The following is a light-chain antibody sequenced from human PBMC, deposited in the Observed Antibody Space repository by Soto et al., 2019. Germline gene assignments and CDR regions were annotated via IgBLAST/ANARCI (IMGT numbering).Light chain of an antibody. CDR1: QTIFNW. V-gene: IGKV1-39*01. CDR3: QQSYSTTWT. J-gene: IGKJ1*01. CDR2: AAS. Sequence: DIQMTQSPSTLSSSVGDRVTITCRASQTIFNWLAWYQRKPGRAPNLLIYAASSLQSGVPSRFSGSGSETDFTLTISSLQPEDFATYSCQQSYSTTWTFGQGTKVDIK.